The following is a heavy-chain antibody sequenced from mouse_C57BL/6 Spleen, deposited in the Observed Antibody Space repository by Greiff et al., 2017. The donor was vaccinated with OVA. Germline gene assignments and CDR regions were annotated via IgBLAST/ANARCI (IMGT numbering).Heavy chain of an antibody. J-gene: IGHJ1*03. CDR2: INPNNGGT. Sequence: EVQLQQSGPELVKPGASVKISCKASGYTFTDYYMNWVKQSHGKSLEWIGDINPNNGGTSYNQKFKGKATLTVDKSSSTAYMELRSLTSEDSAVYYCAVDSSGYFRYFDVWGTGTTVTVSS. CDR1: GYTFTDYY. V-gene: IGHV1-26*01. CDR3: AVDSSGYFRYFDV. D-gene: IGHD3-2*02.